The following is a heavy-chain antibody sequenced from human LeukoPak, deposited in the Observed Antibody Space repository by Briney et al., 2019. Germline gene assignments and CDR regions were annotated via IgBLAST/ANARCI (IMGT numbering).Heavy chain of an antibody. J-gene: IGHJ4*02. Sequence: GASVKISCKASGYTFTSSAMHWVRQAPGQRLEWMGCGNAGNGNTIYAQEFQGRVTITRDTSASTAYMELSSLRSEDMAVYYCARGPPRGDYLFDYWGQGTLVTVSS. V-gene: IGHV1-3*02. D-gene: IGHD4-17*01. CDR1: GYTFTSSA. CDR2: GNAGNGNT. CDR3: ARGPPRGDYLFDY.